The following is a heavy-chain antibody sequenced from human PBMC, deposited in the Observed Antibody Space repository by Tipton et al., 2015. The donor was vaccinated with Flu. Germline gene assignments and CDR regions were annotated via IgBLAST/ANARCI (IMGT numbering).Heavy chain of an antibody. Sequence: SLRLSCAASGFRFSDYYMSWIRQAPGKGLEWVSHISGSDNIINYADSVKGRFTISRDNAKNSLYLQMNSLRAEDTAIYYCARRDYSNYVSDPKHWFDSWGQGTLVTVSS. CDR2: ISGSDNII. CDR1: GFRFSDYY. J-gene: IGHJ5*01. CDR3: ARRDYSNYVSDPKHWFDS. D-gene: IGHD4-11*01. V-gene: IGHV3-11*01.